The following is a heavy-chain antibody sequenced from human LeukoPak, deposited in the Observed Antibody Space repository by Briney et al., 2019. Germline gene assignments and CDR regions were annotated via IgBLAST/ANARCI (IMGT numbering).Heavy chain of an antibody. CDR1: GGSISSYY. Sequence: SETLSLTCTVSGGSISSYYWSWIRQPPGRGLEWIGYIYYSGSTNYNPSLKSRVTISVDTSKNQFSLKLSSVTAADTAVYYCARDFWNEGENWFDPWGQGTLVTVSS. CDR3: ARDFWNEGENWFDP. J-gene: IGHJ5*02. D-gene: IGHD1-1*01. V-gene: IGHV4-59*01. CDR2: IYYSGST.